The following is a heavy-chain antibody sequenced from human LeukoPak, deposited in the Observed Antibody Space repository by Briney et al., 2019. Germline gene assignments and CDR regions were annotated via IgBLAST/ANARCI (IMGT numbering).Heavy chain of an antibody. Sequence: PSETLSLTCAVYGVSFSGYYWSWIRQPPGKGLDWIGGINHSGSTNNNPSLMSRVTISVDTSTNQFSLKLSSVTAADTAVYYCAREGGPRSYFDYWGQGTLVTVSS. D-gene: IGHD2-15*01. CDR3: AREGGPRSYFDY. CDR1: GVSFSGYY. V-gene: IGHV4-34*01. J-gene: IGHJ4*02. CDR2: INHSGST.